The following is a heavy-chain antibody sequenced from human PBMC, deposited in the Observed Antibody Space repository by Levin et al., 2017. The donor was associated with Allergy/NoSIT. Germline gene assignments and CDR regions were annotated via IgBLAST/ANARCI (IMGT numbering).Heavy chain of an antibody. J-gene: IGHJ4*02. V-gene: IGHV1-2*06. CDR1: GYTFTGYY. CDR3: VRDLRDY. Sequence: GGSLRLSCKASGYTFTGYYMHWVRQAPRQGLEWMGRINPNSGDTNYAQKFQGRVTMTRDTSSSTAYMELSSLRSDDTALYSCVRDLRDYWGQGTLVTVSS. CDR2: INPNSGDT.